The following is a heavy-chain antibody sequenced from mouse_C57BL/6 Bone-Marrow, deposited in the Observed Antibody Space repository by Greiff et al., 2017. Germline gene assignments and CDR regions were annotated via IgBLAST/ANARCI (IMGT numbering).Heavy chain of an antibody. J-gene: IGHJ1*03. CDR3: ARLPTIVTHWYFDV. CDR2: IHPNSGST. V-gene: IGHV1-64*01. D-gene: IGHD2-5*01. Sequence: QVQLQQPGAELVKPGASVKLSCKASGYTFTSYWMHWVKQRPGQGLEWIGMIHPNSGSTNYNEKFKSKATLTVDKSSSTAYMQLSSLTSEDSAVYYCARLPTIVTHWYFDVWGTGTTVTVSS. CDR1: GYTFTSYW.